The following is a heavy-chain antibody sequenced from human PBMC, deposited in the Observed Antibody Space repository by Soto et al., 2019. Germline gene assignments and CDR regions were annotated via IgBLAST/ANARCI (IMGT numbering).Heavy chain of an antibody. CDR1: GGSISTYS. D-gene: IGHD6-19*01. Sequence: KTSETLSLTCTVSGGSISTYSWTWIRQPPGKGLEWVGSIYYRGSTSYNPSLNSRVTISVDTSKNQFSLKLTSVTVADTAIYYCVRDAQYTSRYIHYYAMDVWGQGTTVTVSS. V-gene: IGHV4-59*01. CDR3: VRDAQYTSRYIHYYAMDV. J-gene: IGHJ6*02. CDR2: IYYRGST.